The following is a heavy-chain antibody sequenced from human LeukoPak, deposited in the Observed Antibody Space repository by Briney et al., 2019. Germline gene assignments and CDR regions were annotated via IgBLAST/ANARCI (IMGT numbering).Heavy chain of an antibody. D-gene: IGHD5-12*01. Sequence: GGSLRLSCAASGFTFTSYAMSWVRQAPGKGLEWVSAISGSGISTWYADSVKGRFTISRDNSKNTLYLQMNSLRAEDTAVYYCAKAIVATIRLYYFDYWGQGTLVTVSS. CDR2: ISGSGIST. CDR1: GFTFTSYA. J-gene: IGHJ4*02. V-gene: IGHV3-23*01. CDR3: AKAIVATIRLYYFDY.